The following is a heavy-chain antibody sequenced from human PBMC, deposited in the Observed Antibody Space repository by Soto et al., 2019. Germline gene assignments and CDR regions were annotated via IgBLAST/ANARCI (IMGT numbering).Heavy chain of an antibody. CDR1: GGSISSYY. J-gene: IGHJ4*02. CDR3: ARSQSIAAAGLVDY. D-gene: IGHD6-13*01. V-gene: IGHV4-59*08. CDR2: IYYSGST. Sequence: SETLSLTCTVSGGSISSYYCSWIRQPPGKGLEWIGYIYYSGSTNYNPSLKSRVTISVDTSKNQFSLKLSSVTAADTAVYYCARSQSIAAAGLVDYWGQGTLVTVSS.